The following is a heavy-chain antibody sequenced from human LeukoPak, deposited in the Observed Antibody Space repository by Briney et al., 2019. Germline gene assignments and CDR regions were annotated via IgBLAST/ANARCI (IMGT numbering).Heavy chain of an antibody. CDR2: IKQVGSEK. D-gene: IGHD5-18*01. V-gene: IGHV3-7*01. CDR3: ARGYAAMALPY. CDR1: GFTFSSYW. Sequence: GGSLRLSCAASGFTFSSYWMSWVRQAPGKGLEWVANIKQVGSEKYYVDSVKGRFTISRDNAKNSLYLQMNSLRAEDTAVYYCARGYAAMALPYWGQGTLVTVSS. J-gene: IGHJ4*02.